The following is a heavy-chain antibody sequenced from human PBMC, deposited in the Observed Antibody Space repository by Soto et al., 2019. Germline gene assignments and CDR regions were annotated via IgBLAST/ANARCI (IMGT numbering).Heavy chain of an antibody. V-gene: IGHV1-3*01. Sequence: GASVKVSYKASGYTFTSYAMHWVRQAPGQRLEWMGWINAGNGNTKYSQKFQGRVTITRDTSASTAYMELSSLRSEDTAVYYCARATKSYYYYGMDVWGQGTTVTV. CDR1: GYTFTSYA. J-gene: IGHJ6*02. CDR2: INAGNGNT. CDR3: ARATKSYYYYGMDV.